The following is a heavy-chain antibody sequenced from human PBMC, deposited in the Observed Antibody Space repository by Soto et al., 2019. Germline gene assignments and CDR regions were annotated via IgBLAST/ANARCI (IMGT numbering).Heavy chain of an antibody. J-gene: IGHJ4*02. V-gene: IGHV4-59*01. Sequence: SETLSLTCTGSGGAISSSYWSWIRQPPGKGLEWIGYIYYSGSTNYNPSLKSRVTISVDTSKNQFSLKLSSVTAADTAVYYCARAWGFYFDFWARGILVTVS. CDR2: IYYSGST. D-gene: IGHD1-26*01. CDR1: GGAISSSY. CDR3: ARAWGFYFDF.